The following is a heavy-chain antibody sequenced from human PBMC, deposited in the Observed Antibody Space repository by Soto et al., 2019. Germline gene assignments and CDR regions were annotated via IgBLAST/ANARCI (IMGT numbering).Heavy chain of an antibody. V-gene: IGHV4-39*01. J-gene: IGHJ4*02. CDR1: GGSISDSNYY. Sequence: QLQLQESGPGLVKPSETLSLTCTVSGGSISDSNYYWVWIRQSPGKGPEWIATIYYSGTTYYNPSLKSRVTLSVDTSENEFSLKVTSVTAADTAVYYCARLSRITYTSNWYFDSWGQGTLVPVSS. CDR3: ARLSRITYTSNWYFDS. D-gene: IGHD4-4*01. CDR2: IYYSGTT.